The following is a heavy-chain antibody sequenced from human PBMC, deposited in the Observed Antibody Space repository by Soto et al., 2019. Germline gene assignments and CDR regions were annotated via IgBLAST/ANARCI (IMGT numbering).Heavy chain of an antibody. CDR2: INWKSDI. Sequence: PGGSLRLSCAVSGFTFDDNALHWVRQAPDTGLEWVSGINWKSDIGYADSVTGRFTISRDNAENSLYLQMSSLRSEDTAVYYCARPLQYYDFWSGYSGMMPYYGMDVWGQGTTVTVSS. J-gene: IGHJ6*02. CDR3: ARPLQYYDFWSGYSGMMPYYGMDV. CDR1: GFTFDDNA. V-gene: IGHV3-9*01. D-gene: IGHD3-3*01.